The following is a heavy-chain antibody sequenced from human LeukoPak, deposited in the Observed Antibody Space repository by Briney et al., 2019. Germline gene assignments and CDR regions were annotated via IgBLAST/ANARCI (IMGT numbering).Heavy chain of an antibody. CDR3: ARDILWFGESSPLGY. V-gene: IGHV1-18*04. J-gene: IGHJ4*02. CDR2: ISAYNGNT. D-gene: IGHD3-10*01. Sequence: GASVKVSCKASGYTFTSYYMHWVRQAPGQGLEWMGWISAYNGNTNYAHQFQGRVTMTTDTSTSTAYMELRSLRSEDTAVYYCARDILWFGESSPLGYWGQGTLVTVSS. CDR1: GYTFTSYY.